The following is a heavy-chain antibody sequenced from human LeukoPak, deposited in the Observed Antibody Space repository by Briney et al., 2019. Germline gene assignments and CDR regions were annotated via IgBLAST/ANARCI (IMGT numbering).Heavy chain of an antibody. J-gene: IGHJ4*02. D-gene: IGHD1-26*01. Sequence: SVKVSCKASGGTFSSYAISWVRQAPGQGLEWMGGIIPIFGTANYAQKFQGRVTITADESTSTAYMELSSLRSEDTAVYYCAREVGAQNYYFDYWGQGTLVTVSS. CDR1: GGTFSSYA. CDR3: AREVGAQNYYFDY. CDR2: IIPIFGTA. V-gene: IGHV1-69*13.